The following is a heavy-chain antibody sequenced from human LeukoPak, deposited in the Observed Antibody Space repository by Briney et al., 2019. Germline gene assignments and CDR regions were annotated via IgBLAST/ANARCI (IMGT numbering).Heavy chain of an antibody. J-gene: IGHJ4*02. V-gene: IGHV3-7*01. D-gene: IGHD2/OR15-2a*01. CDR2: IKQDGSEK. Sequence: GGSLRLSCAASGFTFSSYWMSWVRQAPGKGVEWVANIKQDGSEKYYVDSVKGRFTISRDNAKNSLYLQMNSLRAEDTAVYYCANQDSTEYSYYFDFWGQGTLVTVSS. CDR3: ANQDSTEYSYYFDF. CDR1: GFTFSSYW.